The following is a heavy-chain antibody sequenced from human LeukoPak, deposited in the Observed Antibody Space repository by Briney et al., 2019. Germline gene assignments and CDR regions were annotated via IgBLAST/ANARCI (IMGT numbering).Heavy chain of an antibody. CDR1: GGSMSSGGYY. J-gene: IGHJ1*01. CDR3: ARSHSADYDYVWGSYRPTAGSAEYFQH. D-gene: IGHD3-16*02. Sequence: SQTLSLTCTVPGGSMSSGGYYWSWIRQHPGKGLEWIGYIYYSGSTYYNPSLKSRVAISVDTSKNQFSLNLSSATAADTAVYYCARSHSADYDYVWGSYRPTAGSAEYFQHWGQGTLVTVSS. CDR2: IYYSGST. V-gene: IGHV4-31*03.